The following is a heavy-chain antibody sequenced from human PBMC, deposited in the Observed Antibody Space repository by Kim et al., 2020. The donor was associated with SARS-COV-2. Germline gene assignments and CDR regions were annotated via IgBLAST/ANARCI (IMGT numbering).Heavy chain of an antibody. CDR3: ARTVAGRIDALDI. CDR2: IKQDGSRE. Sequence: GGSLRLSCAASGFTFGRLTFGSFWMSWVRQAPGKGLEWVANIKQDGSREYYVDSMKGRFTISRDNAQNSLYLHVTSLRVEDTAVYYCARTVAGRIDALDIWGQGTMVTVSS. D-gene: IGHD6-19*01. V-gene: IGHV3-7*03. J-gene: IGHJ3*02. CDR1: GFTFGRLTFGSFW.